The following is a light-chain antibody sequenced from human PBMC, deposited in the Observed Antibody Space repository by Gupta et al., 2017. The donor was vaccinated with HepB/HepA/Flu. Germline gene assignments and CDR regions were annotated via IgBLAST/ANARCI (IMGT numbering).Light chain of an antibody. CDR1: SSNIGAGYD. Sequence: QSVLTQPPSVSGAPGQRVTISCTGSSSNIGAGYDVHWYQQLPGTAPKLLIYGNSNRPSGVPDRFSGSKSGTSAYLAITGLQAEDEADDDGQSYDSSLSDVVFGGGTKLTVL. CDR2: GNS. CDR3: QSYDSSLSDVV. V-gene: IGLV1-40*01. J-gene: IGLJ2*01.